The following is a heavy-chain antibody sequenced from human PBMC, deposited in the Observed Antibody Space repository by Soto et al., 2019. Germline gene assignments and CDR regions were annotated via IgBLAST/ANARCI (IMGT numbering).Heavy chain of an antibody. J-gene: IGHJ4*02. D-gene: IGHD3-10*01. CDR2: ISGSGSSR. Sequence: GGSLRLSCAASGFTFSTYAMSWVRQAPGKGLEWVSAISGSGSSRYYADSAKGRFTISRDNSKNTLFLQLNSLRAEDTAVYYCAKELLRLGQSLERYSDYRGQATLVTVSS. CDR3: AKELLRLGQSLERYSDY. V-gene: IGHV3-23*01. CDR1: GFTFSTYA.